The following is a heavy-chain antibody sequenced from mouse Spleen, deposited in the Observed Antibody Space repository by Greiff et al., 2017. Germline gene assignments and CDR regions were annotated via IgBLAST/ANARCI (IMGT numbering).Heavy chain of an antibody. V-gene: IGHV1-54*01. CDR2: INPGSGGT. J-gene: IGHJ2*01. CDR3: ARSGATAYYFDY. Sequence: QVQLQQSGAELVRPGTSVKVSCKASGYAFTNYLIEWVKQRPGQGLEWIGVINPGSGGTNYNEKFKGKATLTADKSSSTAYMQLSSLTSEDSAVYFCARSGATAYYFDYWGQGTTLTVSS. CDR1: GYAFTNYL. D-gene: IGHD1-2*01.